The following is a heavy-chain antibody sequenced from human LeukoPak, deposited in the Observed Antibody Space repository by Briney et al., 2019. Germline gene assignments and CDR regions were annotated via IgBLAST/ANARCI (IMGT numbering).Heavy chain of an antibody. CDR2: INPNSGGT. D-gene: IGHD3-10*01. CDR3: ARAPRYYYGSGNDWFDP. V-gene: IGHV1-2*02. Sequence: ASVKVSCKASGYTFTGYYMHWVRQAPGQGLEWMGWINPNSGGTNYAQKFQGRVTMTRDTSISTAYMELSRLRSDDTAVYYCARAPRYYYGSGNDWFDPWGQGTLVTVSS. J-gene: IGHJ5*02. CDR1: GYTFTGYY.